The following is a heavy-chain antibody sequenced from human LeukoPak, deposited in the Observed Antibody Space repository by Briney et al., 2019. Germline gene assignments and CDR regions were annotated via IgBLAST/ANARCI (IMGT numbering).Heavy chain of an antibody. Sequence: SETLSLTCTVSGGSISSYYWGWIRQPPGKGLEWIGYIYYSGSTNYNPSLKSRVTISVDTSKNQFSLKLSSVTAADTAVYYCARHYSSSWYPSEMNWFDPWGQGTLVTVSS. V-gene: IGHV4-59*08. D-gene: IGHD6-13*01. CDR2: IYYSGST. J-gene: IGHJ5*02. CDR1: GGSISSYY. CDR3: ARHYSSSWYPSEMNWFDP.